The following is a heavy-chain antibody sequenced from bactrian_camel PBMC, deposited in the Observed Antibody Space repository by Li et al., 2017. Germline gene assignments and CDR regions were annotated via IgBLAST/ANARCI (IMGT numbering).Heavy chain of an antibody. V-gene: IGHV3S40*01. Sequence: VQLVESGGGLVQPGGSLRLSCAASGFTFSTYDMSWVRQAPGKGLEWVSAIGGTGANTYYADSVKGRFTISRDNAKNTLYLQANSLEHEDTAMYYCAKDWGLDGSGTYGMNVWGKGTQVTVS. CDR2: IGGTGANT. J-gene: IGHJ7*01. D-gene: IGHD2*01. CDR1: GFTFSTYD.